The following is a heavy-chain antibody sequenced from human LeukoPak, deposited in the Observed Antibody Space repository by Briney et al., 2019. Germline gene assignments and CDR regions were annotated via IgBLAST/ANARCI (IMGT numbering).Heavy chain of an antibody. Sequence: SETLSLTCAVYGGSFSGYYWSWIRQPPGKGLEWIGEINHSRSTNYNPSLKSRVTISVDTSKNQFSLKLSSVTAADTAVYYCARVTFTAVAIDYWGQGTLVTVSS. CDR1: GGSFSGYY. V-gene: IGHV4-34*01. CDR2: INHSRST. J-gene: IGHJ4*02. CDR3: ARVTFTAVAIDY. D-gene: IGHD6-19*01.